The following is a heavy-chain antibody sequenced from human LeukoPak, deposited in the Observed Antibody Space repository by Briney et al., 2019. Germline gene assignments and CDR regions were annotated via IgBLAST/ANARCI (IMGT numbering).Heavy chain of an antibody. Sequence: ASVKVSCKASGYTFTGYFMHWVRQAPGQGLEWMGWINPNSGGTNYAQKFQGRVTMTRDTSISTAYMELSRLRSDDTAVYYCARDTVTAIGNDAFDIWGQGTMVTVSS. J-gene: IGHJ3*02. CDR2: INPNSGGT. CDR3: ARDTVTAIGNDAFDI. D-gene: IGHD2-21*02. V-gene: IGHV1-2*02. CDR1: GYTFTGYF.